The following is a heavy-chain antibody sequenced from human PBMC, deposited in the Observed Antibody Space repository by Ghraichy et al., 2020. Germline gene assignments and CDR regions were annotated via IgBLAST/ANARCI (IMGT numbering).Heavy chain of an antibody. CDR2: ISSSGSSI. V-gene: IGHV3-21*01. Sequence: GGSLRLSCAASGFTFRSYSMNWVRQAPGKGLEWVSSISSSGSSIYYADSVKGRFTISRDNAKKSLYLQMNSLRAEDTAVYYCAREKDTGSYLWWYFDLWGRGTLVTVSS. CDR1: GFTFRSYS. J-gene: IGHJ2*01. CDR3: AREKDTGSYLWWYFDL. D-gene: IGHD1-26*01.